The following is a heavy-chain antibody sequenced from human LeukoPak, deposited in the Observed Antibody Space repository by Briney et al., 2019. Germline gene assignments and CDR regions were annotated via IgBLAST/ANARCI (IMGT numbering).Heavy chain of an antibody. J-gene: IGHJ4*02. D-gene: IGHD3-22*01. CDR1: EFTFSSYG. CDR2: IRYDGSNK. Sequence: PGGSLRLSCAASEFTFSSYGMHWVRQAPGKGLEWVAFIRYDGSNKYYADSVKGRFTISRDNAKNSLYLQMNSLRAEDTAVYYCARVYYDSSGYYRLGFDYWGQGTLVTVSS. CDR3: ARVYYDSSGYYRLGFDY. V-gene: IGHV3-30*02.